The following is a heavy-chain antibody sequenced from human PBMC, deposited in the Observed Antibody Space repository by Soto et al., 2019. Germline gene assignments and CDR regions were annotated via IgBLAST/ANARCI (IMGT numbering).Heavy chain of an antibody. CDR3: AKDNGNYGSGSFSH. J-gene: IGHJ4*02. D-gene: IGHD3-10*01. CDR1: GFTFGSYA. CDR2: ISGTGDSS. Sequence: PGGSLRLSCAASGFTFGSYAMSWVRQAPGKGLEWVSLISGTGDSSEYANSVKGRFTISRDCSKTTVFLQMNSLRAEDTAVYFCAKDNGNYGSGSFSHWGQGTLVTVSS. V-gene: IGHV3-23*01.